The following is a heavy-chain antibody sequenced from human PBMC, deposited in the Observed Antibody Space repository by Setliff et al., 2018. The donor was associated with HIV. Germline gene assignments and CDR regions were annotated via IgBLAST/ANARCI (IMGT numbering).Heavy chain of an antibody. V-gene: IGHV4-34*01. J-gene: IGHJ6*03. CDR2: INHSGST. Sequence: PSETLSLTCAVYGGSFSGYYWSWIRQPPGKGLEWIGEINHSGSTNYNPSLKSRVTISVDTSKNQFSLKLSSVTAADTAVYYCVNSGYDGDYYYYYMDVWGKGTTVTVSS. CDR3: VNSGYDGDYYYYYMDV. CDR1: GGSFSGYY. D-gene: IGHD5-12*01.